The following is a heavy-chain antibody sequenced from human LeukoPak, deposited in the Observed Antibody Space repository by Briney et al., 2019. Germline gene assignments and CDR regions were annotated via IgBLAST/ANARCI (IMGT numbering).Heavy chain of an antibody. CDR3: ARGGVVVVAANYYYYMDV. V-gene: IGHV4-39*01. CDR1: GGSISSSSYY. CDR2: IYYSGST. D-gene: IGHD2-15*01. Sequence: SETLSLTCTVSGGSISSSSYYWGWIRQPPGKGLEWIGSIYYSGSTYYNPSLKSRVTISVDTSKSQFSLKLSSVTAADTAVYYCARGGVVVVAANYYYYMDVWGKGTTVTVSS. J-gene: IGHJ6*03.